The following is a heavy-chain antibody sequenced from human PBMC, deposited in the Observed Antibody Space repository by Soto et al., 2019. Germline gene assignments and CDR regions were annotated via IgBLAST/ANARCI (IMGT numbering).Heavy chain of an antibody. CDR3: AHIPNYYQYDWFDP. CDR2: IYWDDDK. V-gene: IGHV2-5*02. Sequence: QITLKESGPTLVKPTQTLTLTCTFSGFSLTTRGVGVGWIRQPPGKALECLALIYWDDDKRYSPSLQSRLSITKDTCKSQVFLTMTNVAPVDTATYYCAHIPNYYQYDWFDPWGQGALVSVSS. D-gene: IGHD3-16*01. CDR1: GFSLTTRGVG. J-gene: IGHJ5*02.